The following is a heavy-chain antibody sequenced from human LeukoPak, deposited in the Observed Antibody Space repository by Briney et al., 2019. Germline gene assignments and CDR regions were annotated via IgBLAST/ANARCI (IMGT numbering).Heavy chain of an antibody. D-gene: IGHD2-15*01. V-gene: IGHV3-23*01. CDR2: VSNNGGYT. J-gene: IGHJ4*02. CDR1: GFTFSSSA. CDR3: AKQLGYCSDGSCYFPY. Sequence: GGSLRLSCAASGFTFSSSAMSWVRQAPGKGLEWVSAVSNNGGYTYYADSVQGRFTISRDNSKSTLCLQMNSLRAGDTAVYYCAKQLGYCSDGSCYFPYWGQGTLVTVSS.